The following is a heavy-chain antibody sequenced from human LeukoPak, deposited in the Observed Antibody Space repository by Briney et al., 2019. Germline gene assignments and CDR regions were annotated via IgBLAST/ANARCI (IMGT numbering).Heavy chain of an antibody. J-gene: IGHJ4*02. CDR3: ARDAYGDLSFDY. Sequence: GGSLRLSCAASGFTFSSYSMTWVRQAPGKGLEWVSSISSSSSYIYYADSVKGRFTISRDNAKNSLYLQMNSLRAEDTAVYYCARDAYGDLSFDYWGQGTLVTVSS. CDR2: ISSSSSYI. CDR1: GFTFSSYS. V-gene: IGHV3-21*01. D-gene: IGHD4-17*01.